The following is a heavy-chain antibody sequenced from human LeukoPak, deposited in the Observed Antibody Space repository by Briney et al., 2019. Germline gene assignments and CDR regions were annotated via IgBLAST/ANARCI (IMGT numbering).Heavy chain of an antibody. Sequence: PSQTLSPTCAVSGGSISSGGYSWSWIRQPPGKGLEWIGYIYHSGSTYYNPSLKSRVTISVDRSKNQFSLKLSSVTAADTAVYYCARDSVTTDAFDIWGQGTMVTVSS. D-gene: IGHD4-17*01. J-gene: IGHJ3*02. CDR3: ARDSVTTDAFDI. V-gene: IGHV4-30-2*01. CDR1: GGSISSGGYS. CDR2: IYHSGST.